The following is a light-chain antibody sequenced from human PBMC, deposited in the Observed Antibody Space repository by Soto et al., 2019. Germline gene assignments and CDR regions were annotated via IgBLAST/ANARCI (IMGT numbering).Light chain of an antibody. J-gene: IGLJ1*01. V-gene: IGLV1-51*01. Sequence: HSVLRPPRTESAYRGVDVVFSCTKGSSDIGNNYVSWYQQRPGTAPKLLISDNDKRPSGIPDRFSGSKSATSATLAITGLQTGHEADYYCGTWDSSLSLHVLGTGTKVTVL. CDR2: DND. CDR1: SSDIGNNY. CDR3: GTWDSSLSLHV.